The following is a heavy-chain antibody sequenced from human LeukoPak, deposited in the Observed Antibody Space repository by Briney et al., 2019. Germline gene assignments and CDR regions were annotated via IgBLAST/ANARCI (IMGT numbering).Heavy chain of an antibody. D-gene: IGHD3-16*02. CDR2: ISSSGSTI. CDR3: ARVGYYDYVWGSYRPFDY. CDR1: GFTFSSYE. Sequence: GGSLRLSCAASGFTFSSYEMNWVRQAPGKGLEWVSYISSSGSTIYYADSVKGRFTISRGNAKNSLYLQMNSLRAEDTAVYYCARVGYYDYVWGSYRPFDYWGQGTLVTVSS. V-gene: IGHV3-48*03. J-gene: IGHJ4*02.